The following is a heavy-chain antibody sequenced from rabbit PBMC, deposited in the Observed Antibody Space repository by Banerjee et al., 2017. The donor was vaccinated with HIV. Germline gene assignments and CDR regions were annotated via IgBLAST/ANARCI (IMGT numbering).Heavy chain of an antibody. Sequence: QSLEESGGDLVKPGASLTLTCTASGFSFSSTYYMCWVRQAPGKGLEWIACIYGGSSGSTYYASWAKGRFTISKTSSTTVTLQMTSLTAADTATYFCARGVVAGVFNLWGQGTLVTVS. V-gene: IGHV1S40*01. CDR3: ARGVVAGVFNL. CDR1: GFSFSSTYY. CDR2: IYGGSSGST. D-gene: IGHD4-1*01. J-gene: IGHJ4*01.